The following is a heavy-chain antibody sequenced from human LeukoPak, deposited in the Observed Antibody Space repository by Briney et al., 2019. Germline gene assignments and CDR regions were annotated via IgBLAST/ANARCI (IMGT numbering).Heavy chain of an antibody. V-gene: IGHV3-15*01. CDR1: GFTFSNAW. J-gene: IGHJ4*02. Sequence: PGGSLRLSCAASGFTFSNAWMSWVRQAPGKGLEWVGRIKSKTDGGTTDYAAPVKGRFTISRDDSKNTLYLQMDSLRAEDTAVYYCARENPPKYNCSGGSCYFDYWGQGTLVTVSS. D-gene: IGHD2-15*01. CDR2: IKSKTDGGTT. CDR3: ARENPPKYNCSGGSCYFDY.